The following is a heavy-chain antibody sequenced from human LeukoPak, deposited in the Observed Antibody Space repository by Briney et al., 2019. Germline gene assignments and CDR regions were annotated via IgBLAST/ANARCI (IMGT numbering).Heavy chain of an antibody. CDR3: AKDPRTGTTFSATAAFDI. CDR1: GFTFYNYG. D-gene: IGHD1-7*01. V-gene: IGHV3-30*02. Sequence: GGSPRLSCAASGFTFYNYGMNWVREAPGKGVEWVAFIRYDGSDKFYADSVKGRFTISRDNSKNTLYLQMNSLRAEDTAVYYCAKDPRTGTTFSATAAFDIWGQGTMVTVSS. CDR2: IRYDGSDK. J-gene: IGHJ3*02.